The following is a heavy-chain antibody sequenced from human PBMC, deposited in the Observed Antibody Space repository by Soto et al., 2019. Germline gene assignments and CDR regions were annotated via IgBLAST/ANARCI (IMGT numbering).Heavy chain of an antibody. Sequence: EVQLVESGGGLVQPGGSLRLSCAASGFTFSNYWIHWVRQAPGKGLVWVSRINGDGTTTDYADSVKGRFTISRDNAKNTVYLQMNSLRVEEAAVYYCARGIRGYYGVDVWGQVAMVTVSS. D-gene: IGHD1-20*01. J-gene: IGHJ6*02. CDR3: ARGIRGYYGVDV. CDR1: GFTFSNYW. CDR2: INGDGTTT. V-gene: IGHV3-74*01.